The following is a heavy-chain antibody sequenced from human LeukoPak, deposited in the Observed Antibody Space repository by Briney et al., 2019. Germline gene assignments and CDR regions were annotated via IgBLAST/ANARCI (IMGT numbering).Heavy chain of an antibody. V-gene: IGHV3-11*04. D-gene: IGHD3-16*01. CDR1: GFTFKDYY. CDR2: ISSTGSTI. Sequence: GSLRLSCAASGFTFKDYYMNWIRQAPGKGLEWVSFISSTGSTIYYADSVKGRFTISRDNAKNSLYLQMNSLRAEDTAMYYCARDGGLYWYFDLWGRGTLVTVSS. J-gene: IGHJ2*01. CDR3: ARDGGLYWYFDL.